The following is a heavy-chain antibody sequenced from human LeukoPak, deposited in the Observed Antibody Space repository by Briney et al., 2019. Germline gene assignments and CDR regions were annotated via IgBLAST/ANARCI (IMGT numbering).Heavy chain of an antibody. J-gene: IGHJ4*02. CDR1: GGSISSYY. V-gene: IGHV4-59*01. CDR3: ARAPGGNPTTHYFDY. D-gene: IGHD1-14*01. Sequence: TASETLSLTCTVSGGSISSYYWSWIRQPPGKGLEWIGYIYYSGNTNYNPSLKSRVTISVDTSKNQFSLKLTSVTAADTAVYYCARAPGGNPTTHYFDYWGQGALVTVSS. CDR2: IYYSGNT.